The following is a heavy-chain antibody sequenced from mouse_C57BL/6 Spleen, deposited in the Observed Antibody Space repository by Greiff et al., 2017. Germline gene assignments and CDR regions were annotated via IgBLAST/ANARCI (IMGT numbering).Heavy chain of an antibody. D-gene: IGHD1-1*01. Sequence: VQLQQPGAELVKPGASVKMSCKASGYTFTSYWITWVKQRPGQGLEWIGDIYPGSGSTNYNEKFKSKATLTVDTSSSTAYLQLSSLTSEDSAVYYCARTPNYYGSSYVDYYAMDYWGQGTSVTVSS. CDR3: ARTPNYYGSSYVDYYAMDY. CDR1: GYTFTSYW. CDR2: IYPGSGST. V-gene: IGHV1-55*01. J-gene: IGHJ4*01.